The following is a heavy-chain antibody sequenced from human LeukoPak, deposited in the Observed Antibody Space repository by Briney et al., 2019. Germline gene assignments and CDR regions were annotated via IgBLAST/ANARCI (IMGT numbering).Heavy chain of an antibody. D-gene: IGHD2-15*01. Sequence: GESLKISCKGSGYIFPSYWIVWVRQMPGKGLEWLGSIYPSDSDTRYSPSFQGQVTISADKSISTAYLQWSSLKASDTAMYYCARQRYCSGSCRGMDVWGQGTTVTVSS. CDR3: ARQRYCSGSCRGMDV. CDR2: IYPSDSDT. J-gene: IGHJ6*02. V-gene: IGHV5-51*01. CDR1: GYIFPSYW.